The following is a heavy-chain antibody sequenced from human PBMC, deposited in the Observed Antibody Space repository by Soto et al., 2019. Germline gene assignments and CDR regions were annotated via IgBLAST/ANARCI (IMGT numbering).Heavy chain of an antibody. CDR1: GGTFNNFA. J-gene: IGHJ4*02. CDR2: IITILRTP. CDR3: ARDHSLVGGTYYFDY. D-gene: IGHD1-26*01. V-gene: IGHV1-69*01. Sequence: QVQLVQSGAEVKKPGSSVRVSCEASGGTFNNFAISWLRQVPGQGPEWMGGIITILRTPKYAQKFQGRVTIAADESTSTVYIELSSLTSEDSAVYYCARDHSLVGGTYYFDYWGQGSLVSVSS.